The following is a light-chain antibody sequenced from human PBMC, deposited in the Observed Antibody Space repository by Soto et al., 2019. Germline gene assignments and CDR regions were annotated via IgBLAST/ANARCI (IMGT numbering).Light chain of an antibody. CDR1: NIGSNH. CDR3: QVWDSSTASAV. J-gene: IGLJ2*01. Sequence: SYELTQPLSVSVDLGQTARITCGGNNIGSNHVHRSQQTPGQAPLLVIYRDINRPSGIPERFSGSNSGNTATLTISRVQAGDEADSYCQVWDSSTASAVFGVWNKL. V-gene: IGLV3-9*01. CDR2: RDI.